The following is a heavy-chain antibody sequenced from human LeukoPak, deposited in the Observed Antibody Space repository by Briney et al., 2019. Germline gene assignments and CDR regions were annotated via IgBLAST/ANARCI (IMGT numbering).Heavy chain of an antibody. V-gene: IGHV1-69*06. Sequence: SVKVSCKASGGTFSSYAISWVQQAPGQGLEWMGGIIPIFGTANYAQKFQGRVTITADRSTSTAYMELSSLRSEDTAVYYCARVVQSGGTLYNWFDPWGQGTLVTVSS. CDR1: GGTFSSYA. D-gene: IGHD2-15*01. J-gene: IGHJ5*02. CDR2: IIPIFGTA. CDR3: ARVVQSGGTLYNWFDP.